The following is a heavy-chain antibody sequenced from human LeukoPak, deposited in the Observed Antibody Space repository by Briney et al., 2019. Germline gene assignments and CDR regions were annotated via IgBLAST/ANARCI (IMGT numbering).Heavy chain of an antibody. CDR3: ATIAVVGKPTP. V-gene: IGHV4-39*01. CDR1: GGSISSSTYY. J-gene: IGHJ5*02. Sequence: PSETLSVTCTVSGGSISSSTYYWGWIRQPPGKGLEWIGSIYYSGSTYYNPSLKSRVTISIDTSKNQFSLRLTSVTAADTAAYHCATIAVVGKPTPWGQGTLVTVSS. D-gene: IGHD6-19*01. CDR2: IYYSGST.